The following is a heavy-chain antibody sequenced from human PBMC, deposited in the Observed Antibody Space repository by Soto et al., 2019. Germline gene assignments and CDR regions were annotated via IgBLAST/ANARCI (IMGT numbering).Heavy chain of an antibody. J-gene: IGHJ5*02. CDR1: SYSISSGFF. V-gene: IGHV4-38-2*02. CDR2: IYHTGDT. Sequence: ETLSLTCLVSSYSISSGFFWAWIRQPPGKGLECVGSIYHTGDTHYNPSLRSQVSMSVDTSKNHFALRLTYLTAADTAVYFCSRDTNRLDLWGQGVLVTVSS. D-gene: IGHD2-8*01. CDR3: SRDTNRLDL.